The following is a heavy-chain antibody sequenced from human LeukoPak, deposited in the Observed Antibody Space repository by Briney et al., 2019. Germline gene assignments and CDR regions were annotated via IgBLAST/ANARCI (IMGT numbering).Heavy chain of an antibody. CDR3: ARDCEVYLLRDDAFDI. CDR1: GYTFTGYY. CDR2: INPNSGGT. D-gene: IGHD2-8*01. V-gene: IGHV1-2*02. J-gene: IGHJ3*02. Sequence: GASVKVSCKASGYTFTGYYMHWVRQAPGQWLEWMGWINPNSGGTNYAQKFQGRVTMTRDTSISTAYMELSRLRSDDTAVYYCARDCEVYLLRDDAFDIWGQGTMVTVSS.